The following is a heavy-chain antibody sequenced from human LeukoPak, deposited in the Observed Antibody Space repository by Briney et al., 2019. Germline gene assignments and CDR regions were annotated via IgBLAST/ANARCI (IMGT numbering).Heavy chain of an antibody. CDR1: GYTFTGYY. CDR3: ARNQQQLAPYYYYYMDV. D-gene: IGHD6-13*01. Sequence: ASVKVSCKASGYTFTGYYLHWVRQAPGQGLEWMGLINLKSGGTIYAQKFQGGVTMTRDTSISTAYMELSRLRSDDTAVYYCARNQQQLAPYYYYYMDVWGKGTTVTVSS. CDR2: INLKSGGT. V-gene: IGHV1-2*02. J-gene: IGHJ6*03.